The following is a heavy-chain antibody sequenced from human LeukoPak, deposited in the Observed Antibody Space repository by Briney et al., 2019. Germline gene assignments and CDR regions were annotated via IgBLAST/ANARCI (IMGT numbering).Heavy chain of an antibody. CDR1: GYTFTGYY. CDR2: INPNSGDT. J-gene: IGHJ4*02. D-gene: IGHD2-21*02. Sequence: ASVKVSCKASGYTFTGYYMHWVRQAPGQGLEWMGWINPNSGDTNYAQRFQGRVTMTRDTSISTAYMELSRLRSDDTAVYYCARDKRCGGDCYVFDYWGQGTLVTVSS. CDR3: ARDKRCGGDCYVFDY. V-gene: IGHV1-2*02.